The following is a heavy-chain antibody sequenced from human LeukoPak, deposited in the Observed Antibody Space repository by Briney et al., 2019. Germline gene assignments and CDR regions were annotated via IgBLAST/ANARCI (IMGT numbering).Heavy chain of an antibody. CDR2: IKQDGSEK. Sequence: GGSLRLSSAASGFTFSSYWMSGVRQAPGKGREWVANIKQDGSEKYYVDSVKGRFTISRDNAKNSLYLQMNSLRAEDTAVYYCARDPIGEEYYFDYWGQGTLVTVSP. V-gene: IGHV3-7*03. CDR3: ARDPIGEEYYFDY. D-gene: IGHD3-10*01. J-gene: IGHJ4*02. CDR1: GFTFSSYW.